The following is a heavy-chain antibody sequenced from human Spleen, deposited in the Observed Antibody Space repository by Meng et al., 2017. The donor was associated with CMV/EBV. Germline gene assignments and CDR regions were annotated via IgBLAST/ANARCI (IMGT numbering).Heavy chain of an antibody. D-gene: IGHD1-1*01. CDR2: INQSGST. V-gene: IGHV4-34*01. CDR1: GGSFSGYY. Sequence: SETLSLTCAVYGGSFSGYYWSWIRQPPGKGLEWIGEINQSGSTNCNPTLKSRVTISVDTSKNQFSLNLRSVTAADTAVYYCARDLSNWNHNWFDPWGQGTLVTVSS. J-gene: IGHJ5*02. CDR3: ARDLSNWNHNWFDP.